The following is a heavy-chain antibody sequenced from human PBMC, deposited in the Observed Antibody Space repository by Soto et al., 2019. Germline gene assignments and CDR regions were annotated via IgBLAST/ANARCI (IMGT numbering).Heavy chain of an antibody. CDR1: GASVTRDGNY. Sequence: QVQLRESGSGLVKPSQTLSLTCSVSGASVTRDGNYWTWLRQPPGKGLEFVASIYHGGSTFYNPCLGSRVTISFDRSKNQFSLKLTSVTAAGTVVYYCAGEVDGDSQFDDWGQGTLVAVSS. CDR2: IYHGGST. D-gene: IGHD2-15*01. J-gene: IGHJ4*02. CDR3: AGEVDGDSQFDD. V-gene: IGHV4-30-2*01.